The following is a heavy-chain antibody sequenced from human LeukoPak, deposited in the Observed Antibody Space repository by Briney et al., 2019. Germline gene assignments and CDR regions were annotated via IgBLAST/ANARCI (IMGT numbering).Heavy chain of an antibody. CDR1: GGSFSGYY. Sequence: SETLSLTCAVYGGSFSGYYWSWIRQPPGKGLEWIGEINHSGSTNYNPSLKSRVTISVDTSKNQFSLKLSSVTAADTAVYYCARQPLYRTAAGARKPYHYYGMDVWGQGTTVTVSS. CDR2: INHSGST. V-gene: IGHV4-34*01. CDR3: ARQPLYRTAAGARKPYHYYGMDV. J-gene: IGHJ6*02. D-gene: IGHD6-13*01.